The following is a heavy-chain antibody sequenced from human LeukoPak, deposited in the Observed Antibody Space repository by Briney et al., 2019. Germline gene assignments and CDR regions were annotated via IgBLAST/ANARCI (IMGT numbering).Heavy chain of an antibody. V-gene: IGHV4-59*01. Sequence: NPSETLSLTCTVSGGSISSYYWSWIRQPPGKGLEWNGYIYYSGSTNYNPSLKSRVTISVDTSKNQFSLKLSSVTAADTAVYYCARFGITPRWFDPWGQGTLVTVSS. CDR3: ARFGITPRWFDP. CDR2: IYYSGST. J-gene: IGHJ5*02. CDR1: GGSISSYY. D-gene: IGHD1-20*01.